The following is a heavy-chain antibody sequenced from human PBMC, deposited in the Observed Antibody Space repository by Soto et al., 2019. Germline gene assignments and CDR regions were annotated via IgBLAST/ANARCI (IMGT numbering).Heavy chain of an antibody. V-gene: IGHV3-23*01. CDR3: AKGTAEIGTFDY. CDR2: ISGTGGST. Sequence: GGSLRLSCAASGFTVSSDYMSWVRQAPGKGLEWVSTISGTGGSTYHADSVKGRFTISRDNSKNTLYLQMNSLRAEDTAVYYCAKGTAEIGTFDYWGQGSLVTVSS. D-gene: IGHD6-13*01. CDR1: GFTVSSDY. J-gene: IGHJ4*02.